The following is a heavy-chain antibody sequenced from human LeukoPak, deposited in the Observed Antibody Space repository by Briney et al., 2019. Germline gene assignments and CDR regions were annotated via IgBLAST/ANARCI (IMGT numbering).Heavy chain of an antibody. J-gene: IGHJ5*02. CDR3: ARSPMIRGSAWFDP. V-gene: IGHV1-3*03. Sequence: WASAKVSCKASGYTFTDYAIHWVRQAPGQRLEWMGWINAGNSNTRYSQEFQGRVTITRDTSASTAYMELSSLRSEDTAVYFCARSPMIRGSAWFDPWGQGTLVTVSS. CDR2: INAGNSNT. D-gene: IGHD3-10*01. CDR1: GYTFTDYA.